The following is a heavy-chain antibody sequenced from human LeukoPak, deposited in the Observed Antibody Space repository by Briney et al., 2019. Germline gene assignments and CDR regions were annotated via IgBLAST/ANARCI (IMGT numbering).Heavy chain of an antibody. D-gene: IGHD5-12*01. CDR3: ARVRNSGYDLLYDY. Sequence: SETLSLTCTVSGGSISSYYWSWIRQPPGKGLEWIGYIYYSGSTNYNPSLKSRVTLSVDTSKNQFSLRLSSVTAADTAVYYCARVRNSGYDLLYDYWGQGTLVTVSS. J-gene: IGHJ4*02. CDR1: GGSISSYY. V-gene: IGHV4-59*01. CDR2: IYYSGST.